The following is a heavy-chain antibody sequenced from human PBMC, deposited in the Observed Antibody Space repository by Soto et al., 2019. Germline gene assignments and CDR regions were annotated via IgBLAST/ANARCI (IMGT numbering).Heavy chain of an antibody. Sequence: GGSLRLSCAASGFTFSSYAMSWVRQAPGKGLEWVSAISGSGGSTYYADSVKGRFTISRDNSKNTLYLQMNSLRAEDTAVYYCAKDLLSGCYGCYFDYWGQGTLVTVSS. CDR3: AKDLLSGCYGCYFDY. CDR1: GFTFSSYA. V-gene: IGHV3-23*01. CDR2: ISGSGGST. J-gene: IGHJ4*02. D-gene: IGHD1-26*01.